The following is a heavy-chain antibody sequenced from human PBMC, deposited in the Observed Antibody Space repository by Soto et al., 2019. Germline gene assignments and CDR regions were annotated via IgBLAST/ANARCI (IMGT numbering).Heavy chain of an antibody. V-gene: IGHV3-48*02. Sequence: PGGSLRLSCAASGFTFSSYSMNWVRQAPGKGLEWVSYISSSSSTIYYADSVKGRFTISRDNAKNSLYLQMNSLRDEDTAVYYCARDTGSYRYYYYYGMDVWGQGTRVTVSS. J-gene: IGHJ6*02. D-gene: IGHD3-16*02. CDR1: GFTFSSYS. CDR2: ISSSSSTI. CDR3: ARDTGSYRYYYYYGMDV.